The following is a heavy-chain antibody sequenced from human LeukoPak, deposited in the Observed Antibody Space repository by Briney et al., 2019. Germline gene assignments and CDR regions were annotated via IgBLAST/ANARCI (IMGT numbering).Heavy chain of an antibody. J-gene: IGHJ1*01. D-gene: IGHD3-22*01. Sequence: SETLSLTCTVSGGSISSYYWSWIRQPPGKGLEWIGYIYYSGSTNYNPSLKSRVTISVDTSKNQFSLKLSSVTAADTAVYYCARVTLRIDYYDSSGYYKVAEYFQHWGQGTLVTVSS. V-gene: IGHV4-59*08. CDR3: ARVTLRIDYYDSSGYYKVAEYFQH. CDR1: GGSISSYY. CDR2: IYYSGST.